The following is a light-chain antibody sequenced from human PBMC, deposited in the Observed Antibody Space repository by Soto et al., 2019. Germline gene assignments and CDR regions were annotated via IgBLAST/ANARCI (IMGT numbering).Light chain of an antibody. Sequence: QSVLTQPRSVSGSPGQSVTISCTGTSSDVGGYDYVSWSQHHPGKAPKLMIYDVNKRPSGVPDRFSGSKSGNTASLTISGLQAEDEADYYCCSYAGSNTLVFGGGTKLTVL. J-gene: IGLJ2*01. CDR1: SSDVGGYDY. CDR3: CSYAGSNTLV. V-gene: IGLV2-11*01. CDR2: DVN.